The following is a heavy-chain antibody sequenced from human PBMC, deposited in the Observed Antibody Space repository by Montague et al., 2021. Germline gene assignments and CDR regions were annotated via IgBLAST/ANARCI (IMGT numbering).Heavy chain of an antibody. CDR1: GFTFSNYW. V-gene: IGHV3-48*02. J-gene: IGHJ6*03. CDR2: ISGSGTGV. CDR3: ARELQGATIFGVEHFYYYMDV. Sequence: SLRLSCAASGFTFSNYWMHWVRQAPGKGLVWVSHISGSGTGVYYADSVKGRFTVSRDNAKNSLYLEMSSLRDEDTAVYFCARELQGATIFGVEHFYYYMDVWGKGTTVTVSS. D-gene: IGHD3-3*01.